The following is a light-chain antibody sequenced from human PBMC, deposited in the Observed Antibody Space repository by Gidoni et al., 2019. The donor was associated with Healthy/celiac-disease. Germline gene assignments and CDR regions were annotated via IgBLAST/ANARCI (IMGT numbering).Light chain of an antibody. CDR3: QQSYSTLYS. CDR1: QSSSSY. CDR2: AAS. Sequence: DIQMTQSPSSLSASVGDRVTITCRASQSSSSYLNWYQQKPGKAPKLLIYAASSLQSGVPSRFSGSGSRTDFTLTISSLQPEDFATYYCQQSYSTLYSFGQGTKLEIK. J-gene: IGKJ2*03. V-gene: IGKV1-39*01.